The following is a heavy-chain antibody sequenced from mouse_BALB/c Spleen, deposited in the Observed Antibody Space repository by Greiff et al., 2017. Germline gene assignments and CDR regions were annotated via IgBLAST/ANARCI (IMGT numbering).Heavy chain of an antibody. CDR3: ARSGKRVRWYFDV. CDR2: ILPGSGST. J-gene: IGHJ1*01. CDR1: GYTFSSYW. Sequence: VQLQQSGAELMKPGASVKISCKATGYTFSSYWIEWVKQRPGHGLEWIGEILPGSGSTNYNEKFKGKATFTADTSSNTAYMQLSSLTSEDSAVYYCARSGKRVRWYFDVWGAGTTVTVSS. D-gene: IGHD2-14*01. V-gene: IGHV1-9*01.